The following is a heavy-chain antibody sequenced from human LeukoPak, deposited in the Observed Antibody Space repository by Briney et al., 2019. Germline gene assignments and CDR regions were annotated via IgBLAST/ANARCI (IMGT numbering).Heavy chain of an antibody. CDR2: ISRSSSYI. Sequence: PGGSLRLSCVASGFTFSTYTMNWVRQAPGKGLEWVSSISRSSSYIYYIDSVKGRFTISRDNAKNSLHLQMNSLRAEDTAVYYCARDWTPRNYYGSGGYYLDYWGQGILVTVSS. CDR3: ARDWTPRNYYGSGGYYLDY. D-gene: IGHD3-10*01. J-gene: IGHJ4*02. V-gene: IGHV3-21*01. CDR1: GFTFSTYT.